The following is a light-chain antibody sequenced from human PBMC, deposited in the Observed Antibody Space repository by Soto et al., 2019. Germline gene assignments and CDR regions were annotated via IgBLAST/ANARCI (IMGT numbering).Light chain of an antibody. CDR2: GAS. CDR3: QQYHNWPT. CDR1: QSVCSN. J-gene: IGKJ1*01. V-gene: IGKV3-15*01. Sequence: IVVTQSAATLSLSAAERVTLSWRASQSVCSNLAWYQQKPGQAPRLRFYGASTRATGIPARLSASGSGTEFTLTITIMQSGDSAVYYCQQYHNWPTFGQGTKVDIK.